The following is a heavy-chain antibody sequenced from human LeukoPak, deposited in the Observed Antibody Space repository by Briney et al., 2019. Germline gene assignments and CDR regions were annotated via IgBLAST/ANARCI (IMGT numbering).Heavy chain of an antibody. CDR1: GGSINSTNYN. J-gene: IGHJ4*02. Sequence: PSESLSLTCTVSGGSINSTNYNWGWIRQPPRRGPEWLASVYYSGLTYYNTSLKSRVSISVDTSKNQFSLKLSSVTAADTAVYYCARVGIGIVGATRDYWGQGTLVTVSS. CDR3: ARVGIGIVGATRDY. CDR2: VYYSGLT. V-gene: IGHV4-39*07. D-gene: IGHD1-26*01.